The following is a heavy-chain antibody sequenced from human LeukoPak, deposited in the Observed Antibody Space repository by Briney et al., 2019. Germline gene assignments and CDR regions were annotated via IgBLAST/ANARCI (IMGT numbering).Heavy chain of an antibody. CDR3: ARDGQERRALYYYYYGMDV. CDR1: GFTVSSNY. V-gene: IGHV3-53*01. D-gene: IGHD1-1*01. J-gene: IGHJ6*02. Sequence: QSGGSLRLSGAASGFTVSSNYMSWVRQAPGKGLEWVSVIYSGGSTYYADSVKGRFTISRDNSKNTLYLQMNSLRAEDTAVYYCARDGQERRALYYYYYGMDVWGQGTLVTVSS. CDR2: IYSGGST.